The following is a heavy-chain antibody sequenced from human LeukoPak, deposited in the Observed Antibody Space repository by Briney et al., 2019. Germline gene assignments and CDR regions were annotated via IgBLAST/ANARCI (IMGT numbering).Heavy chain of an antibody. CDR3: ARGFVGAVYYYYYYMDV. Sequence: ASVKVSCKASGYTFTSYDINWVRQATGQGLEWMGWMNPNSGNTGYAQKFQGRVTTTRNTSISTAYMELSSLRSEDTAVYYCARGFVGAVYYYYYYMDVWGKGTTVTVSS. J-gene: IGHJ6*03. CDR1: GYTFTSYD. D-gene: IGHD1-26*01. CDR2: MNPNSGNT. V-gene: IGHV1-8*03.